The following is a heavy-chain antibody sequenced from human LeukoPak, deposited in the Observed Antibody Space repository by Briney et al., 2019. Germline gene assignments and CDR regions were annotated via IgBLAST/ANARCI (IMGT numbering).Heavy chain of an antibody. CDR1: GLTFSRYG. V-gene: IGHV3-NL1*01. CDR3: AKGDYYDLDY. Sequence: GGSLRLSCAASGLTFSRYGMHWVRQAPGKGLEWVSIITSGVGITYYADSVKGRFTISRDNSRNTLYLQMNSLRAEDTAVYYCAKGDYYDLDYWGQGTLVTVSS. J-gene: IGHJ4*02. CDR2: ITSGVGIT. D-gene: IGHD3-22*01.